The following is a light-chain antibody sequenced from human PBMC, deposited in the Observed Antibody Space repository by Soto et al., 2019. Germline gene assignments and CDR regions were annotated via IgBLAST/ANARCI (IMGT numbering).Light chain of an antibody. V-gene: IGKV1-33*01. CDR2: DAS. CDR1: QDISDY. Sequence: DIQMTQSPSSLSASVGDRVTITCQASQDISDYLNWYQQKPGKAPKLLIYDASNLEPGAPSRFSGSGFGTDFSFTISSLQAEDIGTYYCQQYDNVPLTFGGGTKLEIK. CDR3: QQYDNVPLT. J-gene: IGKJ4*01.